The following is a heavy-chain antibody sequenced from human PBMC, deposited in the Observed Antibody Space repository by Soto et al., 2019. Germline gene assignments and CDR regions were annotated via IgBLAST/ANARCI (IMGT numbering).Heavy chain of an antibody. Sequence: QITLRESGPTLVKPTETLTLTCTISGFSLSTSGVGVAWLRQPPGKALECLALIYWDDYTRYSPSLKSRLTIPKDTAKNQVVLTLTNMEAVYTATYFCAHSFGEAVMRYYHHAMDVWGQGTTVTVSS. V-gene: IGHV2-5*02. CDR2: IYWDDYT. CDR3: AHSFGEAVMRYYHHAMDV. D-gene: IGHD3-3*01. J-gene: IGHJ6*02. CDR1: GFSLSTSGVG.